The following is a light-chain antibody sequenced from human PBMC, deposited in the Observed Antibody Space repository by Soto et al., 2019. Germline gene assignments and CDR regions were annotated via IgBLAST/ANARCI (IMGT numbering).Light chain of an antibody. V-gene: IGKV3D-15*01. J-gene: IGKJ4*01. Sequence: EIVMTQSPGTLSVSPGERATLSCGASQSVSSNLAWYQQKPGQAPRLLIYGASTRATGIPARFSGSGSGTEFSLTISSLQSEDFVIYYCQQYHSWVTFGGGTKVEIK. CDR3: QQYHSWVT. CDR1: QSVSSN. CDR2: GAS.